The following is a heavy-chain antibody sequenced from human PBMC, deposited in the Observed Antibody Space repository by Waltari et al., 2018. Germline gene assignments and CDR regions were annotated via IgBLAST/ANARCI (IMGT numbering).Heavy chain of an antibody. J-gene: IGHJ4*02. CDR2: IIPIFGTA. Sequence: QVQLVQSGAEVKKPGSSVKVSCKASGGTFSSYAISWVRQAPGQGLEWMGGIIPIFGTANYAQKFQGRVTITADESTSTAYMERSSLRSEDTAVYYCARDGEYYYDSSGYYDYWGQGTLVTVSS. CDR1: GGTFSSYA. CDR3: ARDGEYYYDSSGYYDY. V-gene: IGHV1-69*01. D-gene: IGHD3-22*01.